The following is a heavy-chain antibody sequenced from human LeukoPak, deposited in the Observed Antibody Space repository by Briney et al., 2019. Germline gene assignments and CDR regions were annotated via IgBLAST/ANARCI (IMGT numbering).Heavy chain of an antibody. D-gene: IGHD3-3*01. CDR1: GYTFTSYG. CDR3: ARAVYDFWSGYYVAWFDP. J-gene: IGHJ5*02. Sequence: ASVKVSCKASGYTFTSYGISWVRQAPGQGLEWMGWISAYNGSTNYAQKLQGRVTMTTDTSTSTAYMELRSLRSDDTAVYYCARAVYDFWSGYYVAWFDPWGQGTLVTVSS. V-gene: IGHV1-18*01. CDR2: ISAYNGST.